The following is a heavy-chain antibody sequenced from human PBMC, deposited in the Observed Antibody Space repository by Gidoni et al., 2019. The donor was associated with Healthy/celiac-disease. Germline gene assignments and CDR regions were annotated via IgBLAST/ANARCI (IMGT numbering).Heavy chain of an antibody. V-gene: IGHV3-23*01. Sequence: EVQRLESGGGLVQPGGFLRFSCAASGFTFSSYAMRWVRQAPGKGLGWVSAIGGSGGSTYYADSVKGRFTISRDNSKNTLYLQMNSLRAEDTAVYYCAKVIVIGDYDSIGVGDGGYGMDVWGQGTTVTVSS. CDR2: IGGSGGST. J-gene: IGHJ6*02. CDR3: AKVIVIGDYDSIGVGDGGYGMDV. D-gene: IGHD3-22*01. CDR1: GFTFSSYA.